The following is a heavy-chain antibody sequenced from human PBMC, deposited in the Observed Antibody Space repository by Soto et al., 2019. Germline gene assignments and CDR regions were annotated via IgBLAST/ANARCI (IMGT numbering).Heavy chain of an antibody. D-gene: IGHD3-10*01. Sequence: QVQLVQSGAEVKKPGSSVKVSCTDSGGTFNFYTINWVRQAPGQRPEWVGRVNPLLGMSSSASKFQGRVTMTADKSTSKAYMDLTGLKSEDTAVYYCATSYGSGSIHFDCWGQGTLITVSS. CDR1: GGTFNFYT. V-gene: IGHV1-69*02. CDR3: ATSYGSGSIHFDC. J-gene: IGHJ4*02. CDR2: VNPLLGMS.